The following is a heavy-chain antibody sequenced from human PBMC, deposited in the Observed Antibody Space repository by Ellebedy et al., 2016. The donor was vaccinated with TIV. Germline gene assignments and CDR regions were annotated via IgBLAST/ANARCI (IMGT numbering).Heavy chain of an antibody. CDR3: ARGPYDSTSYAMDV. CDR2: IFSGGST. D-gene: IGHD3-3*01. Sequence: GESLKISCAASGFTVSSKYMSWVRQAPGKGLEWVSVIFSGGSTYYADSVKGRFTISSNNSKNTIYLQMNHLRAEDTAVYYCARGPYDSTSYAMDVWGQGTTVTVSS. V-gene: IGHV3-53*01. CDR1: GFTVSSKY. J-gene: IGHJ6*02.